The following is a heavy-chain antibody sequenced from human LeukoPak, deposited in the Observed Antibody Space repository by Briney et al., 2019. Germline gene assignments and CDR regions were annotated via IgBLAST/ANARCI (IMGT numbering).Heavy chain of an antibody. CDR2: IKTNIDGGTT. CDR1: GFAFSTAW. CDR3: VSQYFDF. V-gene: IGHV3-15*01. J-gene: IGHJ4*02. Sequence: GGSLRLSCAASGFAFSTAWMTWVRQAPGKGLEWVGQIKTNIDGGTTDYAAPVKGRFIISRDDSKNRLFLEMNSLKTEDTAVYYCVSQYFDFWGQGTLVTVSS.